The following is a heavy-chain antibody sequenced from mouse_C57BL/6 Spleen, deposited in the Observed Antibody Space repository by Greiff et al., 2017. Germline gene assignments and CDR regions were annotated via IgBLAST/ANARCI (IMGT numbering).Heavy chain of an antibody. D-gene: IGHD1-1*01. CDR2: ISDGGSYT. J-gene: IGHJ4*01. CDR1: GFTFSSYA. V-gene: IGHV5-4*01. Sequence: EVHLVESGGGLVKPGGSLKLSCAASGFTFSSYAMSWVRQTPEKRLEWVATISDGGSYTYYPDNVTGRFTISRDNAKNNLYLQMSQLKSEDTAMYYCARDRDYGSSYSAMDYWGQGTSVTVSS. CDR3: ARDRDYGSSYSAMDY.